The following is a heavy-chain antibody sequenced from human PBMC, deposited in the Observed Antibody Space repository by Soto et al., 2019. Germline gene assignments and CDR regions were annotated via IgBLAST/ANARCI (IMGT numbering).Heavy chain of an antibody. CDR3: ARSRGQCRDGVCFSWWFDP. CDR2: VFLADSDA. V-gene: IGHV5-51*01. Sequence: RKISCKASGGSLSDHWIDWVRHTPDKGLVWIGCVFLADSDARYSPAFQGQVTMTADRSGTYLQWSSLKDSDTGIYYCARSRGQCRDGVCFSWWFDPWGQGTRVIVSS. D-gene: IGHD2-21*02. CDR1: GGSLSDHW. J-gene: IGHJ5*02.